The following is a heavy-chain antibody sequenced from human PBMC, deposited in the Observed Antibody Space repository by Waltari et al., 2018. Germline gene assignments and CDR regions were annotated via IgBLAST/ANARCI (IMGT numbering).Heavy chain of an antibody. Sequence: QGQLVQSGAEVKQPGASVRVSCKTSGYTFSDYYIHWVRQAPGQGLEWMAWIGPKHGDKGFAQKFLGRLTLVADTSISSAYMELSSLTCDDTAVYYCTRDLRSNWGRVNEAYDVWGLGTMVTVSS. CDR3: TRDLRSNWGRVNEAYDV. CDR2: IGPKHGDK. CDR1: GYTFSDYY. D-gene: IGHD7-27*01. V-gene: IGHV1-2*02. J-gene: IGHJ3*01.